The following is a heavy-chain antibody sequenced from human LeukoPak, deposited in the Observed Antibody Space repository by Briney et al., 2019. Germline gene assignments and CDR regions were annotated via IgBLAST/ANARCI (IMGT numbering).Heavy chain of an antibody. V-gene: IGHV1-8*01. J-gene: IGHJ6*02. Sequence: ASVKVSCKASGYTFTSYDINWVRQAAGQGLEWMGWMNPNSGNTGYAQKFQGRVTMTRNTSISTAYMELSSLRSEDTAVYYCARVIAPLYYYYGMDVWGQGTTVTVSS. D-gene: IGHD6-13*01. CDR2: MNPNSGNT. CDR1: GYTFTSYD. CDR3: ARVIAPLYYYYGMDV.